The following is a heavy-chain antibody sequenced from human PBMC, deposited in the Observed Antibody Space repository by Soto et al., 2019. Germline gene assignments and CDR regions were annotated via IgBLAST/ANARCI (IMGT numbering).Heavy chain of an antibody. CDR1: GGSFSGYY. CDR2: INHSGST. J-gene: IGHJ4*02. Sequence: SETLSLTCAVYGGSFSGYYWSWIRQPPGKGLEWIGEINHSGSTNYNPSLKSRVTISVDKSKNQFSLKLSSVTAADTAVYYCARAAAAGTTLDYWGQGTLVTVSS. CDR3: ARAAAAGTTLDY. D-gene: IGHD6-13*01. V-gene: IGHV4-34*01.